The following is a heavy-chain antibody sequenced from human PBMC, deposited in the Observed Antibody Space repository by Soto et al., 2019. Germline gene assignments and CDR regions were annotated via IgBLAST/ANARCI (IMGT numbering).Heavy chain of an antibody. CDR2: IWYDGSNK. CDR1: GFTFSSYG. D-gene: IGHD3-10*01. Sequence: PGGSLRLSCAASGFTFSSYGMHWVRQAPGKGLEWVAVIWYDGSNKYYADSVKGRFTISRDNSKNTLYLQMNSLRAEDTAVYYCARDFRPARITMVRGHGMDVWGQGTTVTVS. J-gene: IGHJ6*02. CDR3: ARDFRPARITMVRGHGMDV. V-gene: IGHV3-33*01.